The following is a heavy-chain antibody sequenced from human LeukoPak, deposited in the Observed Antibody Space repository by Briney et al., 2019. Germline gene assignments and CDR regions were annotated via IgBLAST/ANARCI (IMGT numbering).Heavy chain of an antibody. D-gene: IGHD6-19*01. CDR3: AREYVAVAGNWFDP. J-gene: IGHJ5*02. V-gene: IGHV4-59*01. Sequence: SETLSLTCTVSGGTISSYYWSWIRQPPGKGLDWIGYIYYSGSTNYNPSLKSRVTISVDTSKNQFSLKLSSVTAVDTAVYYCAREYVAVAGNWFDPWGQGTLVTVSS. CDR1: GGTISSYY. CDR2: IYYSGST.